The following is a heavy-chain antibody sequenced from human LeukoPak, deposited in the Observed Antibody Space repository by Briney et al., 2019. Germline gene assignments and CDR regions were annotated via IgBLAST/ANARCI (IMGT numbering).Heavy chain of an antibody. J-gene: IGHJ6*02. V-gene: IGHV1-46*01. CDR1: GYTFTSYY. CDR3: AADGYNYGGGAYYYFGIDV. Sequence: ASVKVSCKASGYTFTSYYMHWVRQAPGQGLEWMGIINPSGGSTSYAQKFQGRVTMTRDTSTSTVYMELSSLRSEDTAVYYCAADGYNYGGGAYYYFGIDVWGQGTTVTVSS. CDR2: INPSGGST. D-gene: IGHD5-18*01.